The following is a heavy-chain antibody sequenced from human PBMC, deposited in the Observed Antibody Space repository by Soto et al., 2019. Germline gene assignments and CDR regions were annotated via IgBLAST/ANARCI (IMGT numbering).Heavy chain of an antibody. Sequence: QVQLQESGPGLVKPSETLSLSCTVSNGYISNYYWNWIRHPAGKGLEWIGRVYSSGSASYNPSLRSRVTMSVDTSKNQFSLKLNSVTAADTAVYYCARSSHKESWFDPWGQGTLVTVSS. CDR3: ARSSHKESWFDP. CDR2: VYSSGSA. V-gene: IGHV4-4*07. J-gene: IGHJ5*02. D-gene: IGHD6-13*01. CDR1: NGYISNYY.